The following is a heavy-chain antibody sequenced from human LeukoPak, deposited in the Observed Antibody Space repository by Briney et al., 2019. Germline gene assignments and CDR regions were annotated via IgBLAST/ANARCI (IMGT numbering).Heavy chain of an antibody. CDR1: GYTFTSYC. CDR3: AREPPAMGFDP. Sequence: ASVKVSCKASGYTFTSYCMHWVRQAPGQGLEWMGIINPSGGSTSYAQKFQGRVTMTRDTSTSTVYMELSSLRSEDTAVYYCAREPPAMGFDPWGQGTLVTVSS. CDR2: INPSGGST. J-gene: IGHJ5*02. V-gene: IGHV1-46*01. D-gene: IGHD5-18*01.